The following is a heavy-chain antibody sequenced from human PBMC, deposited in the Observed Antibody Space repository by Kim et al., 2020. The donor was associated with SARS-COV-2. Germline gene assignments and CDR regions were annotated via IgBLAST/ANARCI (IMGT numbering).Heavy chain of an antibody. J-gene: IGHJ6*02. CDR2: ISSSSSYI. CDR1: GFTFNSYS. V-gene: IGHV3-21*01. D-gene: IGHD2-2*02. CDR3: ARDSGIVVVPAAISDYYYYGMDV. Sequence: GGSLRLSCAASGFTFNSYSMNWVRQAPGKGLEWVSSISSSSSYIYYADSVKGRFTISRDNAKNSLYLQMNSLRAEDTAVYYCARDSGIVVVPAAISDYYYYGMDVWGQGTTVTVSS.